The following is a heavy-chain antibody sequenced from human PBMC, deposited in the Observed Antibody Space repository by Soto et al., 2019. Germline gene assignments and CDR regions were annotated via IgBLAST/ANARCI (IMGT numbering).Heavy chain of an antibody. Sequence: ASVKVSCKASGYTFTGYYMHWVRQAPGQGLEWMGWINPNSGGTNYAQKFQGWVTMTRDTSISTAYMELSRLRSDDTAVYYCARGANWGLRENAFDIWGQGTMVTVSS. CDR3: ARGANWGLRENAFDI. CDR2: INPNSGGT. J-gene: IGHJ3*02. CDR1: GYTFTGYY. V-gene: IGHV1-2*04. D-gene: IGHD7-27*01.